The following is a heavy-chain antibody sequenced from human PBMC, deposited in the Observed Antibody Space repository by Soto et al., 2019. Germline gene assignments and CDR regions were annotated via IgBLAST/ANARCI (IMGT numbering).Heavy chain of an antibody. D-gene: IGHD3-22*01. CDR3: ARDTYYYDSSDRFWPQPLDY. V-gene: IGHV3-30-3*01. CDR2: ISYDGSNK. CDR1: GFTFSSYA. Sequence: PGGSLRLSCAASGFTFSSYAMHWVRQAPGKGLEWVAVISYDGSNKYYADSVKGRFTISRDNSKNTLYLQMNSLRAEDTAVYYCARDTYYYDSSDRFWPQPLDYWGQGTLVTVSS. J-gene: IGHJ4*02.